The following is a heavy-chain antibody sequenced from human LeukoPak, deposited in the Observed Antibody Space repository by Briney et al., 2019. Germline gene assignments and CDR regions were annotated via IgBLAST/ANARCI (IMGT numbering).Heavy chain of an antibody. Sequence: GGSLRLSCAVSGFTFSAHSMNWVRQAPGKELEWLSYISSSSATIFYADSVKGRFTVSRDNAKNSLYLQMDSLRAEDTAMYYCARDLLMGNGFDPWGQGTLVTVSS. CDR1: GFTFSAHS. V-gene: IGHV3-48*01. D-gene: IGHD2-15*01. CDR2: ISSSSATI. J-gene: IGHJ5*02. CDR3: ARDLLMGNGFDP.